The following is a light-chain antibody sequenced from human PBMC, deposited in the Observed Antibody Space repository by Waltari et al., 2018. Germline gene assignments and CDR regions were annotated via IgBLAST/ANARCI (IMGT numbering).Light chain of an antibody. CDR3: QAWYSNTVV. J-gene: IGLJ2*01. CDR1: KLGDKY. CDR2: EDS. Sequence: SYEVTQAPSVSVSPGQTATITCSGEKLGDKYASWYQQRPGQSPVLVIYEDSKRPSGIPDRFSGFNSGNTATLTIRGTQVMDAADYYCQAWYSNTVVFGGGTKLTVL. V-gene: IGLV3-1*01.